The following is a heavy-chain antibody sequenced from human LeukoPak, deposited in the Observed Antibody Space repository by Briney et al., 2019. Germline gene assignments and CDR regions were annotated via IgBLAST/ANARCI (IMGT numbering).Heavy chain of an antibody. CDR2: INPSGGST. V-gene: IGHV1-46*01. D-gene: IGHD5-18*01. J-gene: IGHJ4*02. CDR3: ARDGPSYDWHY. CDR1: GYTFTSYY. Sequence: VSVKVSCKASGYTFTSYYMHWVRQAPGQGLEWMGIINPSGGSTSYAQKFQGRVTMTRDTSTSTVYMELSSLRSEDTAVYYCARDGPSYDWHYWGQGTLVTVSS.